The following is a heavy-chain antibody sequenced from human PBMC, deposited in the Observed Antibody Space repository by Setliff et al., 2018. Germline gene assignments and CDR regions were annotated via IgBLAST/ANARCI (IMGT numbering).Heavy chain of an antibody. D-gene: IGHD2-2*01. Sequence: AASGFTFSNSDMNWVRQAPGKGLEWVSGVSWNASRTHYADSVKGRFTISRDNTKNLVYLQMNSLRAEDTAVYYCARAHSSTLSVHDYWGQGTLVTVSS. CDR3: ARAHSSTLSVHDY. CDR1: GFTFSNSD. CDR2: VSWNASRT. J-gene: IGHJ4*02. V-gene: IGHV3-35*01.